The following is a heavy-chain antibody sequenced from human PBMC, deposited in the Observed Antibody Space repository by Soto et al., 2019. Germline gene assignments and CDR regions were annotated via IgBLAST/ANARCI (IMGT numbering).Heavy chain of an antibody. CDR2: IYYSGST. CDR3: ARDRRVGYYYFDY. Sequence: SETLSLTCAVYGGSFSGYYWSWIRQHPGKGLEWIGYIYYSGSTYYNPSLKSRVTISVDTSKNQFSLKLSSVTAADTAVYYCARDRRVGYYYFDYWGQGTLVTVSS. D-gene: IGHD6-25*01. V-gene: IGHV4-31*11. J-gene: IGHJ4*02. CDR1: GGSFSGYY.